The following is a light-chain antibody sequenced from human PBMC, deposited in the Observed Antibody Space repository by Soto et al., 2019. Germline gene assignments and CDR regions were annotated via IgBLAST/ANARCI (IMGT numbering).Light chain of an antibody. J-gene: IGLJ1*01. CDR3: SSYTSSSLYV. V-gene: IGLV2-14*01. Sequence: QSVLTQPASVSGSPGQSITISCTGTSSDVGGSNYVSWYQQLPGKAPKLMIYDVSDRPSGVPNRFSGSKSGNTASLTISGLQAEDEADYYCSSYTSSSLYVFGTGTKVTVL. CDR2: DVS. CDR1: SSDVGGSNY.